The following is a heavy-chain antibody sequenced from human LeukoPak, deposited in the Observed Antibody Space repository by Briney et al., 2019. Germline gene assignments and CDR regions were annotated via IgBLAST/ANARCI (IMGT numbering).Heavy chain of an antibody. CDR2: IWHDGSNK. Sequence: GGSLRLSCAASGFTFSSYGMHWVRQAPGKGLEWVAVIWHDGSNKYYADSVKGRFTISRDNSKNTLYLQMNSLRAEDTAVYYCAKGFPYCTNGVCPYYFDYWGQGTLVTVSS. J-gene: IGHJ4*02. CDR1: GFTFSSYG. V-gene: IGHV3-33*06. D-gene: IGHD2-8*01. CDR3: AKGFPYCTNGVCPYYFDY.